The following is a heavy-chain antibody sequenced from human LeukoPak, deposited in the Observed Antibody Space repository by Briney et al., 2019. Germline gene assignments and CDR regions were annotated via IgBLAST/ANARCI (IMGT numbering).Heavy chain of an antibody. V-gene: IGHV3-48*04. CDR3: ARELGVTTPHYFDY. D-gene: IGHD4-17*01. J-gene: IGHJ4*02. CDR2: ISSSTSVT. Sequence: GSLRLSCAASGFTLSTYNMDWVRQAPGKGLEWVSFISSSTSVTYYADSVKGRFTISRDNAKNSLYLQMNSLRAEDTAVYYCARELGVTTPHYFDYWGQGTLVTVSS. CDR1: GFTLSTYN.